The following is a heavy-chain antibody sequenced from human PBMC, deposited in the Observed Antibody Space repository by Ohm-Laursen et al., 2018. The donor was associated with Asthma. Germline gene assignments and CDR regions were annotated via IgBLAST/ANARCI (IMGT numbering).Heavy chain of an antibody. Sequence: GSLRLSCSASGFTFSSYAMSWVRQAPGKGLEWVSAISGSGGSTYYADSVKGRFTISRDNSKNTLYLQMNSLRAEDTAVYYCAKLGNWNDKADAFDIWGQGTMVTVSS. D-gene: IGHD1-20*01. CDR1: GFTFSSYA. V-gene: IGHV3-23*01. CDR3: AKLGNWNDKADAFDI. CDR2: ISGSGGST. J-gene: IGHJ3*02.